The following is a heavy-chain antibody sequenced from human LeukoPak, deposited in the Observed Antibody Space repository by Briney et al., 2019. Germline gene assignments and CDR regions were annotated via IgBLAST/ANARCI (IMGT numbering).Heavy chain of an antibody. J-gene: IGHJ4*02. V-gene: IGHV4-30-4*01. CDR2: IYYSGRT. CDR1: GGSISSGDYY. Sequence: SQTLSLTCTVSGGSISSGDYYWSWIRQPPGKGLEWIGYIYYSGRTFYNPSLNSRVSMSVDTSKNQFSLKLGSVTAADTAVYYWSRDAFYFNITCYFPPEIDCWGRGTPVT. D-gene: IGHD2/OR15-2a*01. CDR3: SRDAFYFNITCYFPPEIDC.